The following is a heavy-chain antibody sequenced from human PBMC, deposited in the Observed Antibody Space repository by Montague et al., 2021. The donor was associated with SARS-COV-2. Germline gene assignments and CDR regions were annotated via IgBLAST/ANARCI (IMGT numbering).Heavy chain of an antibody. J-gene: IGHJ4*02. CDR2: VKDSGST. CDR3: ARGALTGGNYGVWRGYYTSPLDY. V-gene: IGHV4-34*01. CDR1: GGSFSGYY. D-gene: IGHD3-3*01. Sequence: SETLSLTCAVYGGSFSGYYWSWIRQPPGKGLEWIGEVKDSGSTNYIPSLKSRVAISVDTCKNQFSLKLRSVTAAATAVYFCARGALTGGNYGVWRGYYTSPLDYWGQGTLVTVSS.